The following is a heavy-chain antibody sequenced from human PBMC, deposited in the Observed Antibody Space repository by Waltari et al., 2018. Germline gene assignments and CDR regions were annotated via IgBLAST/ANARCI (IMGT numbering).Heavy chain of an antibody. Sequence: QVQLVQSGAEVKKPGSSVKVSCKASGGTFSSYAISWVRQAPGQGLEWMGGISPIFGTANYAQKFQGRVTITADESTSTAYMELSSLRSEDTAVYYCARDWVIELAPPYYYYGMDVWGQGTTVTVSS. V-gene: IGHV1-69*13. D-gene: IGHD6-6*01. CDR3: ARDWVIELAPPYYYYGMDV. CDR1: GGTFSSYA. J-gene: IGHJ6*02. CDR2: ISPIFGTA.